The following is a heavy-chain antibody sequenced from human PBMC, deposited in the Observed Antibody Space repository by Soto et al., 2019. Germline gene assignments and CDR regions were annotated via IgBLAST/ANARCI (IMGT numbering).Heavy chain of an antibody. CDR2: ILNDGSNR. V-gene: IGHV3-33*01. J-gene: IGHJ6*02. D-gene: IGHD3-10*01. CDR3: ARDDEYSGNGMDV. Sequence: QVQLVESGGGVVQPGRSLRLSCAASEFTFSNDGMHWVRQAPGKGLAWVAVILNDGSNRYHADSVKDRFTISRDNSKNTLYLHMNSLRAEDTAVYYCARDDEYSGNGMDVWGQGTTVTVS. CDR1: EFTFSNDG.